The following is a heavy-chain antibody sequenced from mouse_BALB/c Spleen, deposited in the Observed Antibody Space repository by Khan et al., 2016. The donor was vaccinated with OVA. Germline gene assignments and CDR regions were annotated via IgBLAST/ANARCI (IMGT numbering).Heavy chain of an antibody. D-gene: IGHD2-3*01. J-gene: IGHJ4*01. CDR2: IWAGGST. V-gene: IGHV2-9*02. CDR3: ARGDGYYEDAMDY. Sequence: VQLVESGPGLVAPSQSLSITCTASGFSLTSYGIHWVRQPPGKGLEWLGVIWAGGSTNYNSALMSRLSISKDNSKSQVFLKMNSLQTDDTAMYYCARGDGYYEDAMDYWGQGTSVTVSS. CDR1: GFSLTSYG.